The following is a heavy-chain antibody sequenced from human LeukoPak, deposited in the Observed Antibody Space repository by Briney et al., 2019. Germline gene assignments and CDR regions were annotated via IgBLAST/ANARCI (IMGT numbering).Heavy chain of an antibody. CDR2: ISPSGGST. CDR3: ANYCSGGSGRPCYSGYY. D-gene: IGHD2-15*01. Sequence: SGGSLRLACAASGFSFSSYAMSRVRQAPGKGLEWVSTISPSGGSTYYADSVKGRFTISRDFSKNTLYLQMNSLRTEDTAVYYCANYCSGGSGRPCYSGYYWGQGTLVTVSS. CDR1: GFSFSSYA. V-gene: IGHV3-23*01. J-gene: IGHJ4*02.